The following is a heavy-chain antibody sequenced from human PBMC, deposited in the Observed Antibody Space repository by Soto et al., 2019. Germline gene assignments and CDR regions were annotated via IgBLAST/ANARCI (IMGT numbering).Heavy chain of an antibody. Sequence: GGSLRLSWAASGFTFSSYSMNWVRQAPGKGLEWVSSISSSSSYIYYADSVKGRFTISRDNAKNSLYLQMNSLRAEDTAVYYCARANSSSSLYYYYYYGMDVWGQGTTVTVSS. J-gene: IGHJ6*02. CDR2: ISSSSSYI. D-gene: IGHD6-6*01. V-gene: IGHV3-21*01. CDR3: ARANSSSSLYYYYYYGMDV. CDR1: GFTFSSYS.